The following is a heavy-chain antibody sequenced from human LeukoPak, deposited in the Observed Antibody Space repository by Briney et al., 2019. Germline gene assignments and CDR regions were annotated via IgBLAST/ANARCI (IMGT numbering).Heavy chain of an antibody. J-gene: IGHJ5*02. CDR2: VHYSGST. CDR1: GDSISGYY. V-gene: IGHV4-59*01. CDR3: ARARGGYGDYGSWFDP. D-gene: IGHD4-17*01. Sequence: SETLSLTCTVSGDSISGYYWNWIRQPPGKGLEWIGYVHYSGSTNYNPFLKSQVTISVDISKNQFSLNLSSVTAADNAVYYCARARGGYGDYGSWFDPWGQGTLVPVSS.